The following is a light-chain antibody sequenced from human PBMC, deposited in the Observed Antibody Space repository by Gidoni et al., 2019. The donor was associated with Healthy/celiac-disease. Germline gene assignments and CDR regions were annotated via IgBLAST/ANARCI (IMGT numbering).Light chain of an antibody. V-gene: IGLV2-8*01. Sequence: QSALTQPPSASGSPGQSVTISCTGTSSDVGGYNYVSLYQQHPGKAPKLMIDEVSKRPSGIPDRFTGSKSGNTASMTVSGLQAEDEADYYCSSYAGSYVFGTGTKVTVL. CDR3: SSYAGSYV. CDR1: SSDVGGYNY. J-gene: IGLJ1*01. CDR2: EVS.